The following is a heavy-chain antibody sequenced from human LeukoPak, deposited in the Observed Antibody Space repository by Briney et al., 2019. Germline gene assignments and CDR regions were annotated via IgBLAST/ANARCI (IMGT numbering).Heavy chain of an antibody. CDR2: IYYSGST. V-gene: IGHV4-39*07. Sequence: PSETLSLTCTVSGGSISSTGYYWGWIRQPPGKGLEWIGSIYYSGSTYYNPSLKSRVTISVDTSKNQFSLQLTSVTAADTAVYYCASPDDFNFHWGQGTLVTVSS. D-gene: IGHD5-24*01. CDR3: ASPDDFNFH. CDR1: GGSISSTGYY. J-gene: IGHJ4*02.